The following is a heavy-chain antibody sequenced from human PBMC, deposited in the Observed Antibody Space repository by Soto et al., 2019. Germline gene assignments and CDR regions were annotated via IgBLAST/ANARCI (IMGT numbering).Heavy chain of an antibody. D-gene: IGHD6-13*01. Sequence: PSETLSLTCAVYGGSFSGYYWSWIRQPPGKGLEWIGEINHSGSTNYNPSLKSRVTISVDTSKNQFSLKLSSVTAADTAVYYCARGPRQQLVLGWFDPWGQGTLVTVS. CDR2: INHSGST. CDR3: ARGPRQQLVLGWFDP. J-gene: IGHJ5*02. CDR1: GGSFSGYY. V-gene: IGHV4-34*01.